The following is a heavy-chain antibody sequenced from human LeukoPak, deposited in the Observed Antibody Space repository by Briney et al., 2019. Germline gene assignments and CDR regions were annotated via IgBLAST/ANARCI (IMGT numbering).Heavy chain of an antibody. CDR1: GFTFSSYE. V-gene: IGHV3-48*03. D-gene: IGHD4-17*01. Sequence: PGGSLRLSCAASGFTFSSYEMNWVRQAPGKGLEWLSYISSSGGTIYYAESVKGRFTISRDNAENSLHLQMNSLRAEDTAVYYCARDEIRTVAFDIWGQGTMVTVSS. J-gene: IGHJ3*02. CDR3: ARDEIRTVAFDI. CDR2: ISSSGGTI.